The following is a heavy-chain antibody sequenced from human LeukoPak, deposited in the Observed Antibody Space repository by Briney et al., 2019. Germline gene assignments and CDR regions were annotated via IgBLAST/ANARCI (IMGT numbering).Heavy chain of an antibody. D-gene: IGHD2-2*01. CDR3: ARGPLSSDYWYFDL. Sequence: PSETLSLTCTVSGGSISSYYWSWIRQPAGKGLEWIGRIYTSGSTNYNPSLKSRVTMSVDTSKNQFSLRLSSVTAADTAAYYCARGPLSSDYWYFDLWGRGTLVTVSS. CDR2: IYTSGST. J-gene: IGHJ2*01. V-gene: IGHV4-4*07. CDR1: GGSISSYY.